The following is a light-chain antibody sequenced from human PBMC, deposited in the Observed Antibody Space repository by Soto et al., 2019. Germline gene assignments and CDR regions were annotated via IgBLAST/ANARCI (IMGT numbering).Light chain of an antibody. J-gene: IGKJ1*01. CDR2: GTS. Sequence: EIVLTQSPGTLSVSPGERATLSCRASQTISSNNLAWYQQKPGQAPSLLIYGTSSMATGIPDRFSGSGSGTDFTLTISRLEPEDSAIYYWQQYGSWTFGQGTKVEI. V-gene: IGKV3-20*01. CDR3: QQYGSWT. CDR1: QTISSNN.